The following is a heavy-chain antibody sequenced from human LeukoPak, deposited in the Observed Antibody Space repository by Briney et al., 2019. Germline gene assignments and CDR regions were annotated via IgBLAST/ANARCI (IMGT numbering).Heavy chain of an antibody. Sequence: SETLSLTCTVSGGSISSSSYYWGWIRQPPGKGLEWIGSIYYSGSTYYNPSLKSRVTISVDTSKNQFSLKLSSVTAAGTAVYYCARQGIAAAGTDYWGQGTLVTVSS. V-gene: IGHV4-39*01. D-gene: IGHD6-13*01. CDR1: GGSISSSSYY. CDR2: IYYSGST. J-gene: IGHJ4*02. CDR3: ARQGIAAAGTDY.